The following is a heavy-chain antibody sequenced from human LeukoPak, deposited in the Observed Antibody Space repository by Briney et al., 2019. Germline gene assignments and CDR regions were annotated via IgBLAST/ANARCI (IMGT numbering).Heavy chain of an antibody. D-gene: IGHD4-17*01. CDR3: AKSRYDYGDFFFDY. CDR2: INPKRGGT. J-gene: IGHJ4*02. V-gene: IGHV1-2*02. Sequence: ASVRVSCKTSGYTFTDYYIHWLRQAPGQGPEWLGWINPKRGGTNNAQEFQDRLTMTRDTSTTTAHMGLTSLTSDDTAIYYCAKSRYDYGDFFFDYWGQGTLVTVSS. CDR1: GYTFTDYY.